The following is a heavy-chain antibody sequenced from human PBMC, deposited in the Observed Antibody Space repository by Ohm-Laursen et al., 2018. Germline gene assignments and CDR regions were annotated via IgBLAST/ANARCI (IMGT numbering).Heavy chain of an antibody. CDR3: ARASEGFDY. J-gene: IGHJ4*02. V-gene: IGHV3-9*01. Sequence: SLRLSCAASGFIFRNFGMHWVRQAPGKGLEWVSGISWNSGSIGYADSVKGRFTISRDNAKNSLYLQMNSLRAEDTALYYCARASEGFDYWGQGTLVTVSS. CDR2: ISWNSGSI. CDR1: GFIFRNFG.